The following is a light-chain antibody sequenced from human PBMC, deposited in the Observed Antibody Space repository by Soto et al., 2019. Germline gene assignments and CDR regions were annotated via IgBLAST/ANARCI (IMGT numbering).Light chain of an antibody. CDR2: EVN. Sequence: QSALTQPASVSGSPGQSITIPCTGTSSDVGGYDFVSWFQQHPGKAPKLIIFEVNNRLSGVSNRFSGSKSGNTASLTISGLQAEDEADYYCSSYTSANTLVFGGGTKLTVL. CDR3: SSYTSANTLV. J-gene: IGLJ2*01. CDR1: SSDVGGYDF. V-gene: IGLV2-14*01.